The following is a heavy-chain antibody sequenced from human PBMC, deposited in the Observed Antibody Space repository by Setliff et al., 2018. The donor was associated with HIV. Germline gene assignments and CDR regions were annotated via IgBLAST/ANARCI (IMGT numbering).Heavy chain of an antibody. CDR1: GYIFTGHY. CDR3: ARDGPGAAHFDY. CDR2: INPNSDGT. D-gene: IGHD3-10*01. J-gene: IGHJ4*02. V-gene: IGHV1-2*02. Sequence: ASVKVSCKASGYIFTGHYMHWVRQAPGQGLEWMGWINPNSDGTNYAPKFQGRVTMTRDTSINTDYMDLSGLRSDDTAVYYCARDGPGAAHFDYWGQGTLVTVSS.